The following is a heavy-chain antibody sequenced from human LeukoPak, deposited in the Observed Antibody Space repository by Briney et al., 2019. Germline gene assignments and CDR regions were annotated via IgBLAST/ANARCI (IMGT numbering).Heavy chain of an antibody. CDR3: ARDIVVVPAALRKNYYYYYMDV. D-gene: IGHD2-2*02. J-gene: IGHJ6*03. CDR1: GYTFTSYD. V-gene: IGHV1-8*01. Sequence: ASVKVSCKASGYTFTSYDINWVRQATGQGLGWMGWMNPNSGNTGYAQKFQGRVTMTRNTSISTAYMELSSLRSEDTAVYYCARDIVVVPAALRKNYYYYYMDVWGKGTTVTVSS. CDR2: MNPNSGNT.